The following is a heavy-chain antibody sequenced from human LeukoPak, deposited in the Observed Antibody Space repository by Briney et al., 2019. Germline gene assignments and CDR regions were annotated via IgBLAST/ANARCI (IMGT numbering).Heavy chain of an antibody. D-gene: IGHD3-16*02. CDR1: GFSFTDAW. CDR2: IKSKTAGKTT. Sequence: AESLRLSCAASGFSFTDAWMNWVRLPQGKGVFGVGRIKSKTAGKTTESAAPVKGRFTISRDDSMNTLYLQMESLMTEDTAVYYCTTYRGSNWGQGTLVTVSS. J-gene: IGHJ4*02. V-gene: IGHV3-15*01. CDR3: TTYRGSN.